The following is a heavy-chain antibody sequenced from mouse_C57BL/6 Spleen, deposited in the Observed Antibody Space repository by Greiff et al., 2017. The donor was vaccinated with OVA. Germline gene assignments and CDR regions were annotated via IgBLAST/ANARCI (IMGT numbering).Heavy chain of an antibody. CDR3: ARDGGGYDYDGYFDV. D-gene: IGHD2-4*01. J-gene: IGHJ1*03. Sequence: EVKLMESEGGLVQPGSSMKLSCTASGFTFSDYYMAWVRQVPEKGLEWVANINYDGSSTYYLDSLKSRFIISRDNAKNILYLQMSRLKSEDTATYYCARDGGGYDYDGYFDVWGTGTTVTVSS. V-gene: IGHV5-16*01. CDR2: INYDGSST. CDR1: GFTFSDYY.